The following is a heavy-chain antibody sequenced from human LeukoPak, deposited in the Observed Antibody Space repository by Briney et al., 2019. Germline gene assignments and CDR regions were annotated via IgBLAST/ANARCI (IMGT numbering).Heavy chain of an antibody. CDR3: ARDQGGYSSSSPYYYDYMDV. CDR2: IIPIFGTR. J-gene: IGHJ6*03. CDR1: GGTLSRTA. V-gene: IGHV1-69*05. D-gene: IGHD6-6*01. Sequence: ASVKVSCKASGGTLSRTAISWVRQAPGQGLEWMGGIIPIFGTRNYVQKFQGRVTITTDDSTSTAYMELNSLRYEDTAVYYCARDQGGYSSSSPYYYDYMDVWGKGTMVTVSS.